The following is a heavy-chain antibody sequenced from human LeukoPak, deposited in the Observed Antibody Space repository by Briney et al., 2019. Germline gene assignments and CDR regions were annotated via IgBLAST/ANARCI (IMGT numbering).Heavy chain of an antibody. CDR3: ARFLYYDILTGYQLYYFDY. D-gene: IGHD3-9*01. CDR1: GYTFTSYD. CDR2: INPKSGNT. J-gene: IGHJ4*02. V-gene: IGHV1-8*01. Sequence: ASVKVSCKASGYTFTSYDINWVRQATGQGLEWMEWINPKSGNTGYAQKFQGRVTMTRNTSISTAYMELSSLRSEDTAVYYCARFLYYDILTGYQLYYFDYWGQGTLVTVSS.